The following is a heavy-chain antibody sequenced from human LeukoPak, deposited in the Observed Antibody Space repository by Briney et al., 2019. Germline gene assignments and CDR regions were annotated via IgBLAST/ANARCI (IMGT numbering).Heavy chain of an antibody. Sequence: ASVKVSCKASGYTFTSYGISWVRQAPGQGLEWMGWISAYNGNTNYAQKLQGRVTMTTDTSTSTAYMELSSLRSEDTAVYYCAREASSSWYEGYYGMDVWGQGTTVTVSS. D-gene: IGHD6-13*01. CDR3: AREASSSWYEGYYGMDV. CDR1: GYTFTSYG. V-gene: IGHV1-18*01. CDR2: ISAYNGNT. J-gene: IGHJ6*02.